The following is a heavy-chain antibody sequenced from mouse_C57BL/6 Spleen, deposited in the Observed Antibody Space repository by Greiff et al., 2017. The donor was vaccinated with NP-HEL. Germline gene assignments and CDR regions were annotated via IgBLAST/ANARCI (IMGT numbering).Heavy chain of an antibody. D-gene: IGHD2-3*01. Sequence: VQLLPSVPVLVQPGASVTMSCKASGYTFTDYYIHWVMQSHGNILEWIGYINPNNGGTSYNQKFKGKATLTVNKSSSTAYMELRSLTSEDSAVYYCARTGDGYSFDYWGQGTTLTVSS. CDR2: INPNNGGT. V-gene: IGHV1-22*01. CDR1: GYTFTDYY. J-gene: IGHJ2*01. CDR3: ARTGDGYSFDY.